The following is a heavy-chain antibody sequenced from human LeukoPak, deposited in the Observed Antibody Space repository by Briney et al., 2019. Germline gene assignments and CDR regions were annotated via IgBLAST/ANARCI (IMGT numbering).Heavy chain of an antibody. J-gene: IGHJ5*02. Sequence: SETLSLTCTVSGGSISSYYWSWIRQPPGKGLEWIGYIYYSGSTNYNPSLKSRVTISVDTSKNQFSLKLSSVTAADTAVYYCAREMVGERGWFDPWGQGTLVTVSS. V-gene: IGHV4-59*01. CDR1: GGSISSYY. CDR2: IYYSGST. D-gene: IGHD2-15*01. CDR3: AREMVGERGWFDP.